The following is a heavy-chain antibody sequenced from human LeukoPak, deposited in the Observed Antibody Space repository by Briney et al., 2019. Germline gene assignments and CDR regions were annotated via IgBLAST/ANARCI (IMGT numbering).Heavy chain of an antibody. J-gene: IGHJ5*02. CDR3: ARPSSDFEYSSSSWGHWFDP. CDR2: INPNSGGT. D-gene: IGHD6-6*01. V-gene: IGHV1-2*02. Sequence: ASVKVSCKASGYTFTGYYMHWVRQAPGQGLEWMGWINPNSGGTNYAQKFQGRVTMTRDTSISTAYMELSRLRSDDTAVYYCARPSSDFEYSSSSWGHWFDPWGQGILVTVSS. CDR1: GYTFTGYY.